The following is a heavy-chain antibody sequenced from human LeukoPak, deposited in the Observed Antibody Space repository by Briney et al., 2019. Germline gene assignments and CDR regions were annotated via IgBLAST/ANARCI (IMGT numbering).Heavy chain of an antibody. V-gene: IGHV1-46*01. Sequence: AASVKVSCKASGFTFTNYHMHWVRQAPGQGLEWVGLIRGTGDSPDYAQKFQGRVTVTCDTSTSTAYLELWSLKLEDTAVYYCARAPAGTLDFWGQGTLVTVSS. D-gene: IGHD6-13*01. CDR2: IRGTGDSP. CDR1: GFTFTNYH. CDR3: ARAPAGTLDF. J-gene: IGHJ4*02.